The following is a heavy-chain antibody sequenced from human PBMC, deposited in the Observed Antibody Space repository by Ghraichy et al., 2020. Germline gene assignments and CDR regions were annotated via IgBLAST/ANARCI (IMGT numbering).Heavy chain of an antibody. V-gene: IGHV4-39*01. CDR3: ASPKNYYGGNNPPFPFDY. Sequence: SETLSLTCTVSGGSISSSSYYWGWIRQPPGKGLEWIGSIYYSGSTYYNPSLKSRVTISVDTSKNQFSLKLSSVTAADTAVYYCASPKNYYGGNNPPFPFDYWGQGTLVTVSS. CDR2: IYYSGST. CDR1: GGSISSSSYY. J-gene: IGHJ4*02. D-gene: IGHD4-23*01.